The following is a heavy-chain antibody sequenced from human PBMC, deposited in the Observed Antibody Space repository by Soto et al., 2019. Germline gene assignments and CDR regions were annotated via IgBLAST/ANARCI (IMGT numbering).Heavy chain of an antibody. D-gene: IGHD3-22*01. V-gene: IGHV1-18*04. CDR2: ISAYNGNT. CDR1: GYTFTSYG. CDR3: AREPYYMYYYDSSGYYSAD. J-gene: IGHJ4*02. Sequence: QVQLVQSGAEVKKPGASVKVSCKASGYTFTSYGISWVRQAPGQGLEWMGWISAYNGNTNYAQKLQGRVTMTTDTSTSTAYMELRSLRSDDTAVYYCAREPYYMYYYDSSGYYSADWGQGTLVTVSS.